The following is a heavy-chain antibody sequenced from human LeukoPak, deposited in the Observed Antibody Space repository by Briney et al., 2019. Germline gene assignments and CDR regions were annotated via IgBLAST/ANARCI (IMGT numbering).Heavy chain of an antibody. CDR2: FDPGDGAM. J-gene: IGHJ4*02. D-gene: IGHD3-9*01. CDR3: AAGGFYDLLPY. V-gene: IGHV1-24*01. Sequence: ASVKVSCKVSGYNLTELPMHWVRQAPGKGLEWMGGFDPGDGAMVYAQRFQGRVTMTEDTSTDTVYMELSSLKSEDTAAYYCAAGGFYDLLPYWGQGTLVTVSS. CDR1: GYNLTELP.